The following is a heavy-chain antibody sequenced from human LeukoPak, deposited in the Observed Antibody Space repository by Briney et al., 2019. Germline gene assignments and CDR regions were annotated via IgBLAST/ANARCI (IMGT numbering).Heavy chain of an antibody. Sequence: GGSLRLSCAASGFTFSSYSMNWVRQAPGKGLEWVSYISSSSSTIYYADSVKGRFTISRDNAKNSLYPQMNSLRAEDTAVYYCAKDKEGAVGATEFDYWGQGTLVTVSS. CDR1: GFTFSSYS. V-gene: IGHV3-48*01. D-gene: IGHD1-26*01. J-gene: IGHJ4*02. CDR3: AKDKEGAVGATEFDY. CDR2: ISSSSSTI.